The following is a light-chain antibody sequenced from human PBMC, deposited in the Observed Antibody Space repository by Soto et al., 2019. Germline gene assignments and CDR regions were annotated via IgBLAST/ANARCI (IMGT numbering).Light chain of an antibody. CDR1: SSDVGAYNY. V-gene: IGLV2-11*01. J-gene: IGLJ1*01. CDR3: CSYAGSYTYV. Sequence: QSVLTQPASVSGSPGQSTTISCTGTSSDVGAYNYVSWFQQHPGKAPKLMIYDVSKRPSGVPDRFSGSKSGNTASLTISGLQAEDEADYYCCSYAGSYTYVFGTGTKVTVL. CDR2: DVS.